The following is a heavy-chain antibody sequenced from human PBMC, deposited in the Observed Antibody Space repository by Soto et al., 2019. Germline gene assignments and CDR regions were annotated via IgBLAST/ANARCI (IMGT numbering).Heavy chain of an antibody. J-gene: IGHJ2*01. CDR2: ITAGNGNT. D-gene: IGHD6-6*01. V-gene: IGHV1-3*01. Sequence: ASVKVSCKASGYTFTSYALHWVRQAPGQRLELMGWITAGNGNTKYSQKFQGRVTITRDTSASTAYLALSSLRSEDTAVFYCARDRGIIAARSLNLHCNLWGRGTRGTVAS. CDR1: GYTFTSYA. CDR3: ARDRGIIAARSLNLHCNL.